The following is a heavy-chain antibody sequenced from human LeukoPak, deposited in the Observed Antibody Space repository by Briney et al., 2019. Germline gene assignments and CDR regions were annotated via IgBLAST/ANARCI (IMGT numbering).Heavy chain of an antibody. V-gene: IGHV3-30-3*01. CDR1: GFTFSSYA. CDR2: ISYDGSNK. Sequence: PGRSLRLSCAASGFTFSSYAMHWVRQAPGKGLEWVAVISYDGSNKYYADSVKGRFTISRDNSKNTLYLQMNSLRAEDTAVYYCARGSDAHFDYWGQGTLVTVSS. J-gene: IGHJ4*02. CDR3: ARGSDAHFDY.